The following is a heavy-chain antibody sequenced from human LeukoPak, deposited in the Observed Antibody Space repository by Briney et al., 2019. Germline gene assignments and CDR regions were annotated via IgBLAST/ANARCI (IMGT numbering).Heavy chain of an antibody. CDR2: ISSSGSTI. CDR3: ARAQPFYESSGYYYFPPFDY. J-gene: IGHJ4*02. CDR1: GFTFSSYE. V-gene: IGHV3-48*03. Sequence: PGGSLRLSCAASGFTFSSYEMNWVRQAPGKGLEWVSYISSSGSTIYYADSVKGRFTISRDNAKNSLYLQMNSLRAEDTAVYYCARAQPFYESSGYYYFPPFDYQGQGTLVTVSS. D-gene: IGHD3-22*01.